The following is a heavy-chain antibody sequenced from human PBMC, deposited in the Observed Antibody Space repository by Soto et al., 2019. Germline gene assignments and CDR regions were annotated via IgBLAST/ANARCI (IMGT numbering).Heavy chain of an antibody. V-gene: IGHV1-69*08. D-gene: IGHD1-26*01. J-gene: IGHJ5*02. CDR1: GGIFNSYT. Sequence: ASVKVSCKSSGGIFNSYTVNWVRQAPGQGLEWMGRFIPVLDRADYAQKFQGRVSITADKSTTTVYMQMRRLKSDDTAVYFCARDAVGSTPPFDPGGQGTLVTV. CDR3: ARDAVGSTPPFDP. CDR2: FIPVLDRA.